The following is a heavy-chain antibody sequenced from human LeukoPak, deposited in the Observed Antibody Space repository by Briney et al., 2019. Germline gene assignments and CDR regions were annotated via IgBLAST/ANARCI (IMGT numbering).Heavy chain of an antibody. CDR2: IIPILGIA. J-gene: IGHJ4*02. D-gene: IGHD1-1*01. V-gene: IGHV1-69*04. Sequence: SVKVSCKASGGTFSSYAISWVRQAPGQGLEWMGRIIPILGIANYAQKFQGRVTITADKSTSTAYMELSSLRSEDTAVYYCARDWKVNYFDYWGQGTLVTVSS. CDR1: GGTFSSYA. CDR3: ARDWKVNYFDY.